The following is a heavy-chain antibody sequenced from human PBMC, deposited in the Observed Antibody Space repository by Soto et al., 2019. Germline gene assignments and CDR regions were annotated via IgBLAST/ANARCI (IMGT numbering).Heavy chain of an antibody. V-gene: IGHV1-46*01. CDR3: VNDQAYWGVASCVRSTPWDYFDY. J-gene: IGHJ4*02. D-gene: IGHD2-21*01. Sequence: QVQLVQSGAEEKKPGASVEIVCKASGYTFTRYYMYWVRQAPGQGLEWMGMINPSGGSTTYAESLQGSVSMTVDKRASRDYIHPSSRKSGERAMYYCVNDQAYWGVASCVRSTPWDYFDYWGQGSLVTVSS. CDR1: GYTFTRYY. CDR2: INPSGGST.